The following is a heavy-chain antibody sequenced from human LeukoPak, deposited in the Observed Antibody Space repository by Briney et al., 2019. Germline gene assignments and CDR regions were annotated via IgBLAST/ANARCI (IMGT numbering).Heavy chain of an antibody. D-gene: IGHD1-1*01. V-gene: IGHV3-30*02. CDR1: GFTFSSYG. Sequence: GGSLRLSCAASGFTFSSYGMHWVRQAPGKGLEWVAFIRYDGSNKYYADSVKGRFTISRDNSKNTLYLQMNSLRAEDTAVYYCAKGEDWNDGAFDIWGQGTMVTVSS. CDR2: IRYDGSNK. CDR3: AKGEDWNDGAFDI. J-gene: IGHJ3*02.